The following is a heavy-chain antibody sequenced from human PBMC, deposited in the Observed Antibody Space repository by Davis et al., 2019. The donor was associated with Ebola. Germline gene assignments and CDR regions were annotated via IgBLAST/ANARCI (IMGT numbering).Heavy chain of an antibody. V-gene: IGHV1-2*04. CDR2: INPNSGGT. CDR1: GGTFSSYA. D-gene: IGHD5-12*01. Sequence: ASVKVSCKASGGTFSSYAISWVRQAPGQGLEWMGWINPNSGGTNYAQKFQGWVTMTRDTSISTAYMELSRLRSDDTAVYYCARAVATTKTRFPPNWFDPWGQGTLVTVSS. CDR3: ARAVATTKTRFPPNWFDP. J-gene: IGHJ5*02.